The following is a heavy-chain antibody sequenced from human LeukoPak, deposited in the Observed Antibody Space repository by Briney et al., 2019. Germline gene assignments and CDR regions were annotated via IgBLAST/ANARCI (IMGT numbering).Heavy chain of an antibody. CDR2: ISYIGST. V-gene: IGHV4-59*11. Sequence: TLSLTCAVSRDSFSSHYWSWIRQPPGAGLVVLGYISYIGSTNYNPSLKSRVTISIDTSKNQFSLKLSSVTAADTAVYYCARDLVTVTKGFDIWGQGTMVSVSS. CDR3: ARDLVTVTKGFDI. CDR1: RDSFSSHY. D-gene: IGHD4-17*01. J-gene: IGHJ3*02.